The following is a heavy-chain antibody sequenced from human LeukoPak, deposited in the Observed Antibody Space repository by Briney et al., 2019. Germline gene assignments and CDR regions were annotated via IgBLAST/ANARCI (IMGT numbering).Heavy chain of an antibody. CDR3: ARDSDDYGDYGRFDY. V-gene: IGHV4-59*01. D-gene: IGHD4-17*01. Sequence: SETLSLTCTVSGGSISSYYWSWIRQPPGKGLEWIGYIYYSGSTNYNPSLKSRVTISVDTSKNQFSLKLSSVTAADTAVYYCARDSDDYGDYGRFDYWGQGTLVTVSS. CDR1: GGSISSYY. CDR2: IYYSGST. J-gene: IGHJ4*02.